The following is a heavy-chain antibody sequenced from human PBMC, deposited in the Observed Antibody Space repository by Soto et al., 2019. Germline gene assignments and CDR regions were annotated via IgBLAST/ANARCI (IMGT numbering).Heavy chain of an antibody. J-gene: IGHJ4*02. Sequence: EASVKVSCKASGYTFTSYAMHWVRQAPGQRLEWMGWINAGNGNTKYSQKFQGRVTITRDTSASTAYMELSSLRSEDTAVYYCARLDSGSYYLDLDYWGQGTLVTVSS. CDR2: INAGNGNT. V-gene: IGHV1-3*01. CDR1: GYTFTSYA. CDR3: ARLDSGSYYLDLDY. D-gene: IGHD1-26*01.